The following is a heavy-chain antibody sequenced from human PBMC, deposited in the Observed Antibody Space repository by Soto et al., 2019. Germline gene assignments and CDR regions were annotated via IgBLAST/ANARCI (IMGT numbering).Heavy chain of an antibody. J-gene: IGHJ6*02. CDR1: VFTFSSYA. CDR2: ISYDGSNK. CDR3: ARDENIVVVPAAPAWYYYGMDV. Sequence: GTLRLSCAASVFTFSSYAMHWVRQAPGKGLEWVAVISYDGSNKYYADSVKGRFTISRDNSKNALYLQMNSLRAEDTAVYYCARDENIVVVPAAPAWYYYGMDVWGRGTTVTVSS. V-gene: IGHV3-30-3*01. D-gene: IGHD2-2*01.